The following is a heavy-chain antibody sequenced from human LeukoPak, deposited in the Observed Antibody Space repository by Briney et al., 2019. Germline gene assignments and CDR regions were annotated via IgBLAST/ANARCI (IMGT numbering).Heavy chain of an antibody. CDR2: INPNSGGT. D-gene: IGHD3-16*02. CDR1: GYTFTGYY. J-gene: IGHJ5*02. CDR3: ARVGDYVWESYRYINWFDP. Sequence: ASVKVSCKASGYTFTGYYMHWVRQAPGQGLEWMGRINPNSGGTNYAQKFQGRVTMTRDTSISTAYMELSRLRSDDTAVYYCARVGDYVWESYRYINWFDPWGQGALVTVSS. V-gene: IGHV1-2*06.